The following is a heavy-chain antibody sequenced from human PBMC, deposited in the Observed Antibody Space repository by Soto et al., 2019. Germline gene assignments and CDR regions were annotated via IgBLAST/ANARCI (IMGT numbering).Heavy chain of an antibody. CDR1: GFTFSSYA. D-gene: IGHD2-21*02. V-gene: IGHV3-64D*08. J-gene: IGHJ1*01. Sequence: GXSLILSCAASGFTFSSYAMHWVRQAPFKGLQYVSAISSNGGSTYYADSVKGRFTISRDNSKNTLYLQMSSLRAEDTAVYYCVKGKHIVVVTAIPLEYFQHWGQGTLVTVSS. CDR3: VKGKHIVVVTAIPLEYFQH. CDR2: ISSNGGST.